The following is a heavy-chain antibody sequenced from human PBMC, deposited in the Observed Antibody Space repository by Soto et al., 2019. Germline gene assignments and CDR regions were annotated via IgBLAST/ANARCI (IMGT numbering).Heavy chain of an antibody. CDR1: GDSISSGGYY. D-gene: IGHD2-15*01. J-gene: IGHJ4*02. Sequence: QVQLQESCPGLVKPSQTLSLTCTVSGDSISSGGYYWSWIRQHPGKGLEWIGYIYYSGSTYSNPSLMSRVITSVDTSKNQFSLKLSSVTAADTAVYYCARGSTVAAILFDYWGQGTLVTVSS. CDR3: ARGSTVAAILFDY. CDR2: IYYSGST. V-gene: IGHV4-31*03.